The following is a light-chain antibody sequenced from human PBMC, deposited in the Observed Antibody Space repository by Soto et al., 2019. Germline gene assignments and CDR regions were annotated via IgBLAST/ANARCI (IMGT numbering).Light chain of an antibody. Sequence: QSVLTQPPSASGTPGQRVTITCSGSSSNIGSNTVNWYQQLPGTAPKLLIYSNNQRPSGVPDRFSGSKSGTSASLAISGLQSEDEADYYCAAWDDSSADNYVFGTGTKVTVL. CDR3: AAWDDSSADNYV. V-gene: IGLV1-44*01. CDR2: SNN. J-gene: IGLJ1*01. CDR1: SSNIGSNT.